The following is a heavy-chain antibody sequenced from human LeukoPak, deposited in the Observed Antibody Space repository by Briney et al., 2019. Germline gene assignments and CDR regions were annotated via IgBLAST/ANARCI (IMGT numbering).Heavy chain of an antibody. CDR1: GFTFRDYT. J-gene: IGHJ6*03. D-gene: IGHD3-3*01. CDR3: TRGFTIHMDV. V-gene: IGHV3-49*04. CDR2: IRGKAFGETI. Sequence: GGSLRLSCTTSGFTFRDYTVSWVRQAPGKGLEWVGFIRGKAFGETIEYAASVRGRFTISRDDSKSTAYLQMNSLKTEDTAVYYCTRGFTIHMDVWGKGTTVAVSS.